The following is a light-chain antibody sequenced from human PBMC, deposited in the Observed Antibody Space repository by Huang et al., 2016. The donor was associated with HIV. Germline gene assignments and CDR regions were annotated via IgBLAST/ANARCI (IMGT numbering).Light chain of an antibody. V-gene: IGKV3-11*01. CDR3: QQRNNWPPWT. CDR2: DAS. J-gene: IGKJ1*01. Sequence: EIVLTQSPATLSLSPGEGATLSCRASQSIGSYLAWYQQRPGQAPRLLIYDASIRATGSPARFSGRGSGTDFTLTISSLEHEDFAVYYCQQRNNWPPWTFGQGTKVELK. CDR1: QSIGSY.